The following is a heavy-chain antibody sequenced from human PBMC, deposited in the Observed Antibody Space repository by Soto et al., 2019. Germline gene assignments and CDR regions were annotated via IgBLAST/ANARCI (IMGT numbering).Heavy chain of an antibody. D-gene: IGHD3-10*01. Sequence: SETLSLTCTVSGGSISSYYCSWIRQPPGKGLEWIGYIYYSGSTNYNPSLKSRVTISVDTSKNQFSLKLSSVTAADTAVYYCARTYYSSINWFEPWGQGNLVTVS. CDR3: ARTYYSSINWFEP. J-gene: IGHJ5*02. CDR2: IYYSGST. CDR1: GGSISSYY. V-gene: IGHV4-59*01.